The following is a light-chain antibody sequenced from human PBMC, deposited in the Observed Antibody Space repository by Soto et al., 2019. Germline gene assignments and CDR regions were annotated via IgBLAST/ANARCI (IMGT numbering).Light chain of an antibody. Sequence: EIVVTQSPGTLSLSPGERATLSCRASQSVSRLAWYQQKPGQAPRLLISGASSRATGIPDRFSGSGSGTDCTLTVSRLEPEDFALYYCQQCDISPSTFGQGTNLEIK. CDR3: QQCDISPST. V-gene: IGKV3-20*01. CDR1: QSVSR. CDR2: GAS. J-gene: IGKJ2*01.